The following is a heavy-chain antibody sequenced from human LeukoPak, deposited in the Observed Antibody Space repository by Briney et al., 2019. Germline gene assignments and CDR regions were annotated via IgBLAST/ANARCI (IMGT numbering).Heavy chain of an antibody. D-gene: IGHD2-15*01. J-gene: IGHJ5*02. V-gene: IGHV3-23*01. CDR1: GFPFSSHA. CDR3: VREAGYCAPVCVKTNWFDP. Sequence: GGSLRLSCAASGFPFSSHAMSWVRQPPGKGLEWVAAISNGKTYYADSVRGRFAISRDDSTNTVYLHMNSLRDEDTALYHCVREAGYCAPVCVKTNWFDPLGQGTLVTVSS. CDR2: ISNGKT.